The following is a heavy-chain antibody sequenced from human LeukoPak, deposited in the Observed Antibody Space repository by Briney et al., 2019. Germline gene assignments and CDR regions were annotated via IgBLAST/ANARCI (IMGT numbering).Heavy chain of an antibody. V-gene: IGHV4-59*01. CDR2: IYYSGST. J-gene: IGHJ4*02. CDR3: AKDMISRMEPNFFDY. D-gene: IGHD1-1*01. CDR1: GGSISSYY. Sequence: SETLSLTCTVSGGSISSYYWSWIRQPPGKGLEWIGYIYYSGSTNYNPSLKSRVTISVDTSKNQFSLKLSSVTAADTAVYYCAKDMISRMEPNFFDYWGQGTLVTVSS.